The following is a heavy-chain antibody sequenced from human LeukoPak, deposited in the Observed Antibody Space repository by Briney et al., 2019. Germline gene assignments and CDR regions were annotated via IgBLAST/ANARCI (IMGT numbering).Heavy chain of an antibody. Sequence: SETLSLTCTVSGGSINSYYWNWIRQPAGKGVEWIRRLYTSGSTNYNPSLKSRVTMSVDMSKKQFSLKLSSVTAADTAVYYCATARVIYYYYGLDVWGQGTTVTVSS. D-gene: IGHD3-22*01. J-gene: IGHJ6*02. CDR1: GGSINSYY. V-gene: IGHV4-4*07. CDR3: ATARVIYYYYGLDV. CDR2: LYTSGST.